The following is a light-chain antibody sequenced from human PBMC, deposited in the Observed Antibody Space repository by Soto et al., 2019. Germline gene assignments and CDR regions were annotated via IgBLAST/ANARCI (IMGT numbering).Light chain of an antibody. CDR1: QSVSSSY. CDR3: QQYRSSPRT. J-gene: IGKJ1*01. Sequence: EIVLTQSPGTLSLSPGERATLSCRASQSVSSSYLAWYQQKPGQAPRLLIYGASSRATGIPDRFSGSGSGTDFTLTISRLEPDDFALYYCQQYRSSPRTFGQGTKVDIK. V-gene: IGKV3-20*01. CDR2: GAS.